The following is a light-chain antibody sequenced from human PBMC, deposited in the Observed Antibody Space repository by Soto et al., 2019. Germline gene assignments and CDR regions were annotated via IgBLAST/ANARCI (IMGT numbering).Light chain of an antibody. CDR1: SSNIGTPYD. J-gene: IGLJ2*01. Sequence: QSVLTQPPSVSGAPGQRVTISCTGSSSNIGTPYDVHWYQQLPGTAPKLLIYGNSNRPSGVPDRFSGSKSGTSASLAITGLQAEDEADYCQSYDSSLSGYVIFGGGTKLNVL. CDR3: QSYDSSLSGYVI. V-gene: IGLV1-40*01. CDR2: GNS.